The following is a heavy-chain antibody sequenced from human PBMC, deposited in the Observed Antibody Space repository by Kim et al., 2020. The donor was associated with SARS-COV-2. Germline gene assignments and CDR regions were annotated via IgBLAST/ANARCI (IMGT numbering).Heavy chain of an antibody. J-gene: IGHJ4*02. CDR2: GERT. CDR3: EGGGWSLDS. V-gene: IGHV3-23*01. D-gene: IGHD6-19*01. Sequence: GERTYYADFVKGRFIISRDTFTNTLYLQMDSLRVEDTAVYYCEGGGWSLDSWGQGTLVTVSS.